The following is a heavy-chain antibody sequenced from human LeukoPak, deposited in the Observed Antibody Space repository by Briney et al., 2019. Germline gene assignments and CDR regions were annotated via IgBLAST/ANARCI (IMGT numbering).Heavy chain of an antibody. D-gene: IGHD2-2*02. J-gene: IGHJ3*02. V-gene: IGHV3-30*02. CDR3: AKGGVPAAISSGVIGAFDI. Sequence: PGGSLRLSCAASGFTFSSFWMHWVRQAPGKGLEWVAFIRYDGSNKYYADSVKGRFTISRDNSKNTLYLQMNSLRAEDTAVYYCAKGGVPAAISSGVIGAFDIWGQGTMVTVSS. CDR2: IRYDGSNK. CDR1: GFTFSSFW.